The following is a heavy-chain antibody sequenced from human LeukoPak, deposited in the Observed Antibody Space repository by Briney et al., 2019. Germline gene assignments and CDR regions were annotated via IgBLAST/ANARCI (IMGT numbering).Heavy chain of an antibody. J-gene: IGHJ4*02. CDR3: AKSYNGYESKPDY. D-gene: IGHD5-12*01. CDR2: ISNSGGRT. CDR1: GFTFSSYA. V-gene: IGHV3-23*01. Sequence: GGSLRLSCAASGFTFSSYAMSWVRQAPGKGLEWVSSISNSGGRTFYTDSVKGRFTISRDNSKITLYLQMNSVRAEDTAVYYCAKSYNGYESKPDYWGQGTLVTVSS.